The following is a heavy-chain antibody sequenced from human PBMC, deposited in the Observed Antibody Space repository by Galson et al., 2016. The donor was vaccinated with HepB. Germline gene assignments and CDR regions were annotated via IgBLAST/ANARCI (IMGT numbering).Heavy chain of an antibody. CDR2: INSDGTIS. V-gene: IGHV3-74*01. CDR1: GFAFSSHW. D-gene: IGHD4-23*01. J-gene: IGHJ5*02. Sequence: SLRLSCAASGFAFSSHWMHWVRQDLGKGLVWVSRINSDGTISNYADSVKGRFTISRDNAKNTRYLQMHSLRAEDKAVYFCVRDHSVVPTTAYNWFDPWGRGTPVTVSS. CDR3: VRDHSVVPTTAYNWFDP.